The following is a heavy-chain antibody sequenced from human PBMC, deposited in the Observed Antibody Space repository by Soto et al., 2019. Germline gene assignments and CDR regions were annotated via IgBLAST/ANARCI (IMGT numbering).Heavy chain of an antibody. Sequence: GESLKISCKGSGYSFTSYWISWVRQMPGKGLEWMGRIDPSDSYTNYSPSFQGHVTISADKSISTAYLQWSSPKASDTAMYYCARHGITIFGVVYYGMDVWGQGTTVTVS. CDR1: GYSFTSYW. V-gene: IGHV5-10-1*01. CDR3: ARHGITIFGVVYYGMDV. J-gene: IGHJ6*02. D-gene: IGHD3-3*01. CDR2: IDPSDSYT.